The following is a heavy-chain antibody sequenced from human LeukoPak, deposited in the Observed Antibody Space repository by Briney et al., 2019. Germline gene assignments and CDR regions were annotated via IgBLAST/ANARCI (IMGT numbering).Heavy chain of an antibody. V-gene: IGHV4-34*01. Sequence: SETLSLTCAVYGGSFSGYYWSWIRQPPGKGLEWIGEINHSGSTNYNPSLKSRVTISVDTSKNQFSLKLSSVTAADTAVYYCARVRGAAAGYYYYYYGMDIWGQGTTVTVSS. J-gene: IGHJ6*02. D-gene: IGHD6-13*01. CDR2: INHSGST. CDR3: ARVRGAAAGYYYYYYGMDI. CDR1: GGSFSGYY.